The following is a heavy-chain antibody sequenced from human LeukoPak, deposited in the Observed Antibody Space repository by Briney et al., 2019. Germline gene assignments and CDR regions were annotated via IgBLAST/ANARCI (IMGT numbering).Heavy chain of an antibody. D-gene: IGHD6-19*01. CDR1: GFTFSSYA. CDR2: IFGSGGSA. V-gene: IGHV3-23*01. CDR3: GKTTTGYSSGRYPAWPVDY. Sequence: GGSLRLSCTASGFTFSSYAMYWVRQAPGKGLEWVSGIFGSGGSAHYADSVKGRFTISRDNSKNTVYLQMNGLRAEDTAVYYCGKTTTGYSSGRYPAWPVDYWGQGTLVTVSS. J-gene: IGHJ4*02.